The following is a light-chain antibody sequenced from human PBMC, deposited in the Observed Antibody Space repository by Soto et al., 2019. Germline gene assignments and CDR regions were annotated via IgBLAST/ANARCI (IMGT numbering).Light chain of an antibody. V-gene: IGLV2-8*01. Sequence: QSFLTQPPSASGSPVQSVTISCTGVSSDVGGYYYLLWYQQYPGKAPKLIIFEVNKRPSGVPDRFSGSKSGNTASLTVSGLQAEDEAVYYCASYAGNXRYVVGKGTKVXV. CDR2: EVN. J-gene: IGLJ1*01. CDR1: SSDVGGYYY. CDR3: ASYAGNXRYV.